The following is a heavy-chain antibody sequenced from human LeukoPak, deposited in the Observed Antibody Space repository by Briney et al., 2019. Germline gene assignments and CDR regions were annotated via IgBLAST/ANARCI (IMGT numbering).Heavy chain of an antibody. J-gene: IGHJ4*02. D-gene: IGHD2-2*01. CDR2: INPNSGDT. CDR1: GYTFTGYY. CDR3: ARANPLYCSSTTCLFDF. Sequence: VSVKVSCKASGYTFTGYYMHWVRQAPGQGFEWMGRINPNSGDTNYAQKFQGRVTMTRDTSISTAHMELSRLRSDDTAVYYCARANPLYCSSTTCLFDFWGQGSLVTVSS. V-gene: IGHV1-2*06.